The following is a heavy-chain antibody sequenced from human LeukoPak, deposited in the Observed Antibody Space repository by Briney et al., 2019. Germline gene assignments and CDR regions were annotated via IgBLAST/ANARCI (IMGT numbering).Heavy chain of an antibody. V-gene: IGHV4-61*02. Sequence: SETLSLTCTVSAGSISSGSYYWSWIRQPAGKGLEWIGGIYTSGSTNYNPSLKSRVTISVDTSKNQFSLKLSSVTAADTAVYYCASLDYGGNRGYYFDYWGQGTLVTVSS. CDR2: IYTSGST. J-gene: IGHJ4*02. D-gene: IGHD4-23*01. CDR3: ASLDYGGNRGYYFDY. CDR1: AGSISSGSYY.